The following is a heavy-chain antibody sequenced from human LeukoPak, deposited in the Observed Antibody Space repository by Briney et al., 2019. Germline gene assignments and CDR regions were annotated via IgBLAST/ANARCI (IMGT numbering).Heavy chain of an antibody. D-gene: IGHD3-10*01. Sequence: SETLSLTCTVSGGSISSSDYYWGWLRQPPGTGLEWFGSIYYSGRTWYNPSLKSRVTISVDTSKNQFSLKLTSVTAADTAVYYCASAAVVRGVIWFDPWGQGTLVTVSS. CDR2: IYYSGRT. V-gene: IGHV4-39*01. CDR3: ASAAVVRGVIWFDP. J-gene: IGHJ5*02. CDR1: GGSISSSDYY.